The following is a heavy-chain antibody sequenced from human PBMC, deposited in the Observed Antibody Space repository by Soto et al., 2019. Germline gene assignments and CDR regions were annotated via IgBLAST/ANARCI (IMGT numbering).Heavy chain of an antibody. V-gene: IGHV3-30-3*01. CDR2: IANDGSNQ. D-gene: IGHD3-10*01. CDR3: AGDVVGSVDY. Sequence: QVQLVESGGGVVQPGGSLRLSCAASRFIFSSYAMHWVRQAPGKGLEWVAGIANDGSNQYHADSVKGRLTISRDNSRATLYLQMNSLRPEDTALYYCAGDVVGSVDYWGQGTLVTVSS. J-gene: IGHJ4*02. CDR1: RFIFSSYA.